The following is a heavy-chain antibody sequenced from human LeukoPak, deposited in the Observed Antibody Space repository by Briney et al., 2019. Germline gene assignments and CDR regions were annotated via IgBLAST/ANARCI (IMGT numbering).Heavy chain of an antibody. CDR2: IYHSGST. J-gene: IGHJ4*02. Sequence: SETLSLTCAVSGGSISSGGYSWSWIRQPPGKGLEWIGYIYHSGSTYYNPSLKSRVTISVDRSKNQFSLKLSSVTAADTAVYYCARSYDSSGYYPYFDYWGQGTLVTVSS. V-gene: IGHV4-30-2*01. D-gene: IGHD3-22*01. CDR3: ARSYDSSGYYPYFDY. CDR1: GGSISSGGYS.